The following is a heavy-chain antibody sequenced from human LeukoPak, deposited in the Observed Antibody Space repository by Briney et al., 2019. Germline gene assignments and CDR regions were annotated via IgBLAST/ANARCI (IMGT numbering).Heavy chain of an antibody. V-gene: IGHV4-59*01. J-gene: IGHJ4*01. CDR2: IYYSGST. CDR3: ARGASSWDY. Sequence: SETLSLTCTVSGGSISSYYWSWTRQPPGKGLEWIGYIYYSGSTNYNPSLKSRVTISVDTSKNQSSLKVTSVTAADTAVYYCARGASSWDYWGHGILVTVSS. D-gene: IGHD6-13*01. CDR1: GGSISSYY.